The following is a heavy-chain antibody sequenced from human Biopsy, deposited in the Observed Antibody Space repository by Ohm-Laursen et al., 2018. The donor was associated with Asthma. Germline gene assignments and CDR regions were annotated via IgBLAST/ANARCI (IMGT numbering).Heavy chain of an antibody. CDR1: GGTFKTYV. CDR2: INSVFGTT. Sequence: GASVKVSCKSLGGTFKTYVIGWGRQAPGQGLEWMGGINSVFGTTTYPQKFQDRVTITADDSTSTVYMELSSLRSEDTAVYYCARKAGSCISRTCYSLDFWGQGTLVTVSS. D-gene: IGHD2-2*01. J-gene: IGHJ4*02. CDR3: ARKAGSCISRTCYSLDF. V-gene: IGHV1-69*13.